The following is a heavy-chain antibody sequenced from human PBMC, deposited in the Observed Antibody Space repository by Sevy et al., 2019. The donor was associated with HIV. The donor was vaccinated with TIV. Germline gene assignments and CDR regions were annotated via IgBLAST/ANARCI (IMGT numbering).Heavy chain of an antibody. Sequence: ASVKVSCKASGYTFTGYYMHWVRQAPGQGLEWMGWINPNSGGTNYAQKFQGRVTMTRDTSISTAYMERGRLRSDDTAGYYGARLPGIAAAGTPPNDYYYYGMDVWGQGTTVTVSS. CDR2: INPNSGGT. CDR3: ARLPGIAAAGTPPNDYYYYGMDV. V-gene: IGHV1-2*02. D-gene: IGHD6-13*01. CDR1: GYTFTGYY. J-gene: IGHJ6*02.